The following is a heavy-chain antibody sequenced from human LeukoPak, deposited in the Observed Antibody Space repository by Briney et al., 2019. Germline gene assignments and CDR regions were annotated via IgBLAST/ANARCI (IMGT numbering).Heavy chain of an antibody. CDR1: GGSFSGYY. Sequence: TPSETLSLTCAVYGGSFSGYYWTWIRQPPGKGLEWIGEINHSGSTNYNPSLKSRVTISVDTSNKQFSLKLNSVTAADTAVYFCARRAYSAAYWKHFDYWGQGTLVTVSS. J-gene: IGHJ4*02. D-gene: IGHD1-1*01. CDR3: ARRAYSAAYWKHFDY. CDR2: INHSGST. V-gene: IGHV4-34*01.